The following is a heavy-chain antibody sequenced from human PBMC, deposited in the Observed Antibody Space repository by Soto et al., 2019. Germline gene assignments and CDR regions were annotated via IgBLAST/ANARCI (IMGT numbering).Heavy chain of an antibody. D-gene: IGHD5-12*01. Sequence: GGALRLSCAASGFTFSSYEMDWVRQAPGKGLEGVAYISSSGTILYGDSVKGRFTISRHNADNSLYLQMNSLTAEDTAVYYCTKEKSVMYSGYDAFDIWGRGTMVTVSS. CDR1: GFTFSSYE. J-gene: IGHJ3*02. CDR2: ISSSGTI. CDR3: TKEKSVMYSGYDAFDI. V-gene: IGHV3-48*03.